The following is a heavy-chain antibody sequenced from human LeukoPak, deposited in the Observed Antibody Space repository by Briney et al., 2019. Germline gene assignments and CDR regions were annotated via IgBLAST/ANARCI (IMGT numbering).Heavy chain of an antibody. D-gene: IGHD5-12*01. CDR2: IYYSGRT. J-gene: IGHJ2*01. Sequence: SGTLSLTCTVSGDSITSYYWSWIRQPPGKGLEWIGYIYYSGRTNFNPSVKSRVTMSVDTSKDQFSLNLRSVTAADTAVYYCARTLYIDYDSRVWYFDLWGRGTRVSVSS. V-gene: IGHV4-59*08. CDR1: GDSITSYY. CDR3: ARTLYIDYDSRVWYFDL.